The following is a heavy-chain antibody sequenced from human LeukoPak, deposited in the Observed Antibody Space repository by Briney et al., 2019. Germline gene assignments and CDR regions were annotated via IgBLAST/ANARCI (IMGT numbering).Heavy chain of an antibody. CDR3: ARALYSGYDY. D-gene: IGHD5-12*01. Sequence: ASVKVSCKASGYTFTDYYIHWVRQAPGQGLEWMGWINPNGGGTSYSQKFQGRVTLTRDTSITTVYMDLSNLRSDDTAVYYCARALYSGYDYWGQGTLVTVSS. CDR1: GYTFTDYY. CDR2: INPNGGGT. J-gene: IGHJ4*02. V-gene: IGHV1-2*02.